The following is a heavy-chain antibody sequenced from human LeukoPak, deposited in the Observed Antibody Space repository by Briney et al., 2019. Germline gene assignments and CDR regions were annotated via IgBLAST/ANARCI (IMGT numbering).Heavy chain of an antibody. CDR3: GRGGDFLRGLFYY. CDR2: ISYDGSNK. V-gene: IGHV3-30*14. D-gene: IGHD3-3*01. J-gene: IGHJ4*01. Sequence: GRSLRLSCAASGFTFSSYAMHWVRQAPGKGLEWVAVISYDGSNKYYADSVRGRFTISRDNSKNTVYLQMNSLGAEDTAVYYWGRGGDFLRGLFYYLGQGILGPGSP. CDR1: GFTFSSYA.